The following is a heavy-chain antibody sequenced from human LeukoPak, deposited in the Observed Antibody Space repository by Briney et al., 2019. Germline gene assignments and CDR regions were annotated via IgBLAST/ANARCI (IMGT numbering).Heavy chain of an antibody. Sequence: SQTLSLTCTVSGGSISSGDYYWSWIRQHPGKGLEWIGYIYYSGSTYYNPSLKSRVTISIDTSKNQFSLKLTSVTAADTAVYYCARDKLAIWYFDLWGRGTLVTVSS. CDR3: ARDKLAIWYFDL. CDR1: GGSISSGDYY. D-gene: IGHD2-21*01. J-gene: IGHJ2*01. CDR2: IYYSGST. V-gene: IGHV4-31*03.